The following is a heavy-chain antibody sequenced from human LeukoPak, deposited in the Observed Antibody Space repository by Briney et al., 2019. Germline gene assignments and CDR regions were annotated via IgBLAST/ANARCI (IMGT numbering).Heavy chain of an antibody. CDR2: IYSSGRT. CDR3: ARDGGRGAAAV. Sequence: SETLSLTCTVSGDSINSNNYYWSWIRQPAGNGLEWIGRIYSSGRTNYNPSLKSRVTISIDTSKNQFSLKLSSVTAADTAVYYCARDGGRGAAAVWGQGTLVTVSS. V-gene: IGHV4-61*02. D-gene: IGHD6-13*01. CDR1: GDSINSNNYY. J-gene: IGHJ4*02.